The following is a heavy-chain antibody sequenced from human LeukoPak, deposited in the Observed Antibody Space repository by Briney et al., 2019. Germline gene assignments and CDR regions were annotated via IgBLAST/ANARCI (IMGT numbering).Heavy chain of an antibody. V-gene: IGHV1-69*13. CDR3: ASRAIAAAVTFNY. D-gene: IGHD6-13*01. CDR2: IIPIFGTA. Sequence: ASVKVSCEASGGTFSSYAISWVRQAPGQGLEWMGGIIPIFGTANYAQKFQGRVTITADESTTTAYMELSSLRSEDTAVYYCASRAIAAAVTFNYWGQGTLVTVSS. J-gene: IGHJ4*02. CDR1: GGTFSSYA.